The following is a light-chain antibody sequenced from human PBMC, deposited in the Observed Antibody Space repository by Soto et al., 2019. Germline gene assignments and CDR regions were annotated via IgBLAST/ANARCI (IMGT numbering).Light chain of an antibody. CDR3: QQTYNTPLT. CDR1: QSISHY. Sequence: DIQMTQSPSSLSASVGDRVTITCRASQSISHYLTWYQQRPGKAPNLLVYRTSTLQSGVPSRFSGSGSGTEFSLTISSLQPEDFATYYCQQTYNTPLTFGGGTKVELK. V-gene: IGKV1-39*01. J-gene: IGKJ4*01. CDR2: RTS.